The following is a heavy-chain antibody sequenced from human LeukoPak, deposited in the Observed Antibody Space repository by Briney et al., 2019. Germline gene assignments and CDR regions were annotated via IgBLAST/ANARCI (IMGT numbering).Heavy chain of an antibody. V-gene: IGHV1-69*04. CDR2: IIPILDLT. CDR1: GGTFNHFG. Sequence: SVKVSCKASGGTFNHFGINWVRQAPGHGLEWMGRIIPILDLTKYAPKIQDRVTITADKSTSTAYMELNSLRSEDTAVYFCARDSGRPPTSFDYWGQGTLVTVSS. CDR3: ARDSGRPPTSFDY. J-gene: IGHJ4*02. D-gene: IGHD1-1*01.